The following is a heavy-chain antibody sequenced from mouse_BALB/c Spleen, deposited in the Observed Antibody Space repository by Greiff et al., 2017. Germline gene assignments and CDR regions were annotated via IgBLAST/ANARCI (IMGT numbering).Heavy chain of an antibody. CDR1: GFSLTSYG. CDR3: VRDCVFAY. CDR2: IWAGGVT. Sequence: QVQLKESGPGLVAPSQSLSITCTVSGFSLTSYGVHWVRQPPGKGLEWLGVIWAGGVTNYNSARMSRLSISKDNSTSQVFLTINSLQTDYTAMYYCVRDCVFAYWGQGTLVTVSA. J-gene: IGHJ3*01. V-gene: IGHV2-9*02.